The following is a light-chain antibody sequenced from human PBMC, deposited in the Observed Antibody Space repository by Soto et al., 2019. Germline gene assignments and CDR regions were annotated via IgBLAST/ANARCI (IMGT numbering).Light chain of an antibody. CDR3: QQYGYSPGT. CDR1: QSVRGSY. V-gene: IGKV3-20*01. Sequence: EIVLTQSPGTLSLSPGERATLSCRASQSVRGSYLGWYQQKPGQAPRLLIYDASRRATGIPERFSGSGSGTDFTLTISRLESEDFAMYYCQQYGYSPGTFGQGTKVEIK. CDR2: DAS. J-gene: IGKJ1*01.